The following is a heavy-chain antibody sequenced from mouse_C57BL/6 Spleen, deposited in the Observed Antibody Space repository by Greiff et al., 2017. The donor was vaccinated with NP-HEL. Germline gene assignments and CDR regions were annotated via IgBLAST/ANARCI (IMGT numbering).Heavy chain of an antibody. J-gene: IGHJ3*01. CDR1: GFTFSNYW. Sequence: EVQVVESGGGLVQPGGSMKLSCVASGFTFSNYWMNWVRQSPEKGLEWVAQIRLKSDNYATHYAESVKGRFTISRDDSKSSVYLQMNNLRAEDTGIYYCTPLLRQYAWFAYWGQGTLVTVSA. CDR3: TPLLRQYAWFAY. CDR2: IRLKSDNYAT. D-gene: IGHD1-1*01. V-gene: IGHV6-3*01.